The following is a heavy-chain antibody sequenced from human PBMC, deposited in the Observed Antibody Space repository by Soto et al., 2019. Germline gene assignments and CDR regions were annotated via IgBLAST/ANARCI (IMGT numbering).Heavy chain of an antibody. CDR3: ARLRLGGVLMVYATKPSNYYFDY. CDR2: IYYSGST. V-gene: IGHV4-39*01. CDR1: GGSISSSSYY. J-gene: IGHJ4*02. Sequence: SETLSLTCTVSGGSISSSSYYWGWIRQPPGKGLEWIGSIYYSGSTYYNPSLKSRVTISVDTSKNQFSLKLSSVTAADTAVYYCARLRLGGVLMVYATKPSNYYFDYWGQGTLVTVSS. D-gene: IGHD2-8*01.